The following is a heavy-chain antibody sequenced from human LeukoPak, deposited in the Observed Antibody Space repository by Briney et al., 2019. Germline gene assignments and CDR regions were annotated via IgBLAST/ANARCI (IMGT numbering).Heavy chain of an antibody. CDR2: ISGSGGST. Sequence: GGSLRLSCAASGFTFSSSAMSWVRQAPGKGLEWVSVISGSGGSTYYADSVKGRFTISRDNSKNTLYLQMNSLRAEDTAVYYCATRRGGSRPPFDYWGQGTLVTVSS. CDR1: GFTFSSSA. J-gene: IGHJ4*02. D-gene: IGHD1-26*01. CDR3: ATRRGGSRPPFDY. V-gene: IGHV3-23*01.